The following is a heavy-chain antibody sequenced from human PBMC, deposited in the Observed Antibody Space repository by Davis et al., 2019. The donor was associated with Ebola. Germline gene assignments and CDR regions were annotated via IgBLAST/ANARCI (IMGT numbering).Heavy chain of an antibody. CDR3: ATHQTSAAWNYFDH. CDR1: GFTFSSHA. V-gene: IGHV3-21*05. D-gene: IGHD2-2*01. CDR2: ISHSSSYT. J-gene: IGHJ4*02. Sequence: GESLKISCAASGFTFSSHAMSWVRQAPGKGLEWLSYISHSSSYTNYADSVKGRFTISRDNAKNSVYLQLNSLRVDDTAVYYCATHQTSAAWNYFDHWGQGTLVTVSS.